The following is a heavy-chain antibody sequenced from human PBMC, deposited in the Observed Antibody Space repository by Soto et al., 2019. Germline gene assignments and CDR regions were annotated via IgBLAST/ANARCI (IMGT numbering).Heavy chain of an antibody. CDR3: ARGVLWLRDAFDI. CDR1: GGSISSGGYY. J-gene: IGHJ3*02. Sequence: PSETLSLTCTVSGGSISSGGYYWSWIRQHPGNGMEWIGYIYYSVSTYYNPSLKSRVTISVDTSKNQFSLKLSSVTAADTAVYYCARGVLWLRDAFDIWGQGTMVTVSS. CDR2: IYYSVST. V-gene: IGHV4-31*03. D-gene: IGHD5-12*01.